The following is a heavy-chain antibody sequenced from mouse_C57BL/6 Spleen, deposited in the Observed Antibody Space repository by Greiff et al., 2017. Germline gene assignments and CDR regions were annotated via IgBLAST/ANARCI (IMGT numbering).Heavy chain of an antibody. CDR3: SSYGGDYAMDD. J-gene: IGHJ4*01. CDR2: IHPNSGST. CDR1: GYTFTSYW. V-gene: IGHV1-64*01. Sequence: QVQLKQPGAELVKPGASVKLSCKASGYTFTSYWMHWVKQRPGQGLEWIGMIHPNSGSTNYNEKFKSKATLTVDKSSSTAYMQLSSLTSEDSAVXYCSSYGGDYAMDDGGQGTSVTVSS. D-gene: IGHD1-1*01.